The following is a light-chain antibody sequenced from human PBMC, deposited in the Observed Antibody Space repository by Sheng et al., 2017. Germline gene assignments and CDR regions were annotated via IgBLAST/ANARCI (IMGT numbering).Light chain of an antibody. V-gene: IGKV3D-15*01. CDR1: QSVSSN. Sequence: EIVMTQSPATLSLSPGERATLSCRASQSVSSNVAWYQQKPGLAPRLLIYDASNRATGIPARFSGSGSGTDFTLTISSLEPEDFAVYYCQQYNNWPPLTFGGGTKVEIK. CDR2: DAS. CDR3: QQYNNWPPLT. J-gene: IGKJ4*01.